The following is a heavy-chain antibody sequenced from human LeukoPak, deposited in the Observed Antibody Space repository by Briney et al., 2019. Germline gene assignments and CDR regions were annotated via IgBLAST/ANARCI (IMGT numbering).Heavy chain of an antibody. D-gene: IGHD6-19*01. V-gene: IGHV3-23*01. J-gene: IGHJ3*02. CDR2: ISGSGGST. CDR1: GFTFSSYA. Sequence: PGGSLRLSCAASGFTFSSYAMSWVRQAPGKGLEWVSAISGSGGSTYYADSVKGRFTISRDNSKNTLYLQMNSLRAEDTAVYYCATPPADSSGWYGNGAFDIWGQGTMVTVSS. CDR3: ATPPADSSGWYGNGAFDI.